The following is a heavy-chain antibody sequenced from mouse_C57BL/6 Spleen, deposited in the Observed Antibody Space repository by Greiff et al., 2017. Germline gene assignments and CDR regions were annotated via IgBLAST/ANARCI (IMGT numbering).Heavy chain of an antibody. CDR2: ISSGSSTI. J-gene: IGHJ3*01. D-gene: IGHD3-2*02. Sequence: EVMLVESGGGLVKPGGSLKLSCAASGFTFSDYGMHWVRQAPEKGLEWVAYISSGSSTIYYADTVKGRFTISRDNAKNTLFLQMTSLRSEDTAMYYCARAGLGAAQGDWFAYWGQGTLVTVSA. CDR1: GFTFSDYG. V-gene: IGHV5-17*01. CDR3: ARAGLGAAQGDWFAY.